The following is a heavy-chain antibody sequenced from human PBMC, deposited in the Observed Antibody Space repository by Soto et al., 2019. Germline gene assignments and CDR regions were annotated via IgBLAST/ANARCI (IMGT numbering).Heavy chain of an antibody. CDR2: ISSSSSTI. CDR1: GFTFSSYS. J-gene: IGHJ6*02. CDR3: ARTVVVPADYYYYGMDV. Sequence: EVQLVESGGGLVQPGGSLRLSCAASGFTFSSYSMNWVRQAPGKGLEWVSYISSSSSTIYYADSVKGRFTISRDNAKNSLYLQMNSLRAEDTAVYYCARTVVVPADYYYYGMDVWGQGTTVTVSS. D-gene: IGHD2-2*01. V-gene: IGHV3-48*01.